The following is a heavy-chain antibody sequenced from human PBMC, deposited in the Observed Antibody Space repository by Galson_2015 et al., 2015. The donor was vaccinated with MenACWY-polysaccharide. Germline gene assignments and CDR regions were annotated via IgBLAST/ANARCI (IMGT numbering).Heavy chain of an antibody. CDR3: GYSSGTYYNF. V-gene: IGHV3-15*01. CDR2: IKRTTDGGTV. J-gene: IGHJ4*02. CDR1: GFTFSSAS. Sequence: RLSCAASGFTFSSASMNWVRQAPGKGLEWVGRIKRTTDGGTVGYAAPVRGRFTVSRDDSKNKLYLQMNSLRTEDTAVYYCGYSSGTYYNFWGQGTLVTVSS. D-gene: IGHD3-10*01.